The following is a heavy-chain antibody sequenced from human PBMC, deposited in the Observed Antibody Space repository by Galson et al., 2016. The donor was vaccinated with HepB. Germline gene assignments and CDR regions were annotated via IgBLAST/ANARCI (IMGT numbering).Heavy chain of an antibody. V-gene: IGHV3-21*01. CDR3: ARGGGQWLLQEVY. CDR2: ISSSGTYT. CDR1: GFTFSYYT. J-gene: IGHJ4*02. Sequence: SLRLSCAASGFTFSYYTMKWVRQAPGKGLEWVSSISSSGTYTYYADSVKGRFTISRDNAKNPLYLQMNSLRAEDTALYYCARGGGQWLLQEVYWGQGTLVTVST. D-gene: IGHD3-22*01.